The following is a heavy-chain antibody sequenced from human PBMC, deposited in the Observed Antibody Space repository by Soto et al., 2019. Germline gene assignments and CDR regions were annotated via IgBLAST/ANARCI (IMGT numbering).Heavy chain of an antibody. CDR3: ARDLGYDSSGYSDYFDY. CDR2: ISYDGSNK. CDR1: GFTFSSYA. J-gene: IGHJ4*02. Sequence: QVQLVESGGGVVQPGRSLRLSCAASGFTFSSYAMHWVRQAPGKGLEWVAVISYDGSNKYYADSVKGRFTISRDNSKKKLYRHMNSLRAEDTAVYYCARDLGYDSSGYSDYFDYWGQGTLVTVSS. V-gene: IGHV3-30-3*01. D-gene: IGHD3-22*01.